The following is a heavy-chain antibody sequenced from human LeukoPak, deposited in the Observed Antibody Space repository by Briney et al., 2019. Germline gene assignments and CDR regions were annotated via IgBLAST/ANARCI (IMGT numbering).Heavy chain of an antibody. CDR1: GYTFTSYA. J-gene: IGHJ6*02. V-gene: IGHV1-3*01. Sequence: EASVKVSCKASGYTFTSYAMHWVRQAPGQRLEWMGWINAGNGNTKYSQKFQGRVTITRDTSASTAYMELSSLRSEDTAVYYCASGILITIFPYGMDVWGQGTTVTVSS. CDR2: INAGNGNT. CDR3: ASGILITIFPYGMDV. D-gene: IGHD3-9*01.